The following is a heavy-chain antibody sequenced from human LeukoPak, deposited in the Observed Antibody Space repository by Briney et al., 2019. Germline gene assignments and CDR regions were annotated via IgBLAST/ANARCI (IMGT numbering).Heavy chain of an antibody. CDR2: IIPILGIA. CDR1: GGTFSSYT. V-gene: IGHV1-69*02. D-gene: IGHD3-3*01. CDR3: ARDRGIFGVDNWFDP. Sequence: ASVTVSCKASGGTFSSYTISWVRQAPGQGLEWMGRIIPILGIANYAQKFQGRVTITADKSTSTAYMELSSLRSEDTAVYYCARDRGIFGVDNWFDPWGQGTLVTVSS. J-gene: IGHJ5*02.